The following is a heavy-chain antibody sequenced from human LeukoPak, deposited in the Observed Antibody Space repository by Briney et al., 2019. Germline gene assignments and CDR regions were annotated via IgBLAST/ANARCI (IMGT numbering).Heavy chain of an antibody. Sequence: SDTLSLTCTVSGGSISSSIYYWGWIRQPPGKGLEWIGSMSYSGSTYYNPSLKSRVTISVDTSKNQFSLKLSSVTAADTAVYYCARGHLTGRGYFDYWGQGTLVTVSS. CDR3: ARGHLTGRGYFDY. CDR1: GGSISSSIYY. D-gene: IGHD1-20*01. J-gene: IGHJ4*02. V-gene: IGHV4-39*01. CDR2: MSYSGST.